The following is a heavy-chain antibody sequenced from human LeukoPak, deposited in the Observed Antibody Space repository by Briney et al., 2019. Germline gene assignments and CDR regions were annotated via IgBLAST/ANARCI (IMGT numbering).Heavy chain of an antibody. CDR1: GFTVSSNY. V-gene: IGHV3-66*01. D-gene: IGHD3-22*01. CDR3: ARAQPPNYYDSSGYPPYFDS. CDR2: IYSGGST. J-gene: IGHJ4*02. Sequence: GGSLRLSCAASGFTVSSNYMSWVRQAPGKGLEWVSVIYSGGSTYYADSVKGRFTISRDNSKNTLYLQMNSLRAEDTAVYYCARAQPPNYYDSSGYPPYFDSWGQGTLVTVSS.